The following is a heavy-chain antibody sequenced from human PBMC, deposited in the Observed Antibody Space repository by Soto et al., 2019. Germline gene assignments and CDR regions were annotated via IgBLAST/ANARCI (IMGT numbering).Heavy chain of an antibody. CDR3: ARDRSGSHEIDYSLDI. CDR1: RFSFSTYA. J-gene: IGHJ3*02. V-gene: IGHV3-30-3*01. CDR2: ISYDGGNE. D-gene: IGHD1-26*01. Sequence: ESGGGVVQPGRSLRLSCAASRFSFSTYAIHWVRQAPGKGLEWVAGISYDGGNEYYADSVKGRFTISRDNSKSTLYLKMNSLGPDDTAVYYCARDRSGSHEIDYSLDIWGRGTMVTVSS.